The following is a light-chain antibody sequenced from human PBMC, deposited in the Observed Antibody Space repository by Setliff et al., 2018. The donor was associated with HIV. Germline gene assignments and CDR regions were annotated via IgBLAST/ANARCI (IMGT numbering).Light chain of an antibody. CDR2: DNS. CDR3: QVWDSSSEHQV. CDR1: NIGSKS. Sequence: ELTQPPSVSVAPGKTARITCGVNNIGSKSVHWYQQKPGQAPVLVVYDNSGRPSGIPERFSGSNSGNTATLTISRVEAGDEADYYCQVWDSSSEHQVFGTGTKVTVL. V-gene: IGLV3-21*03. J-gene: IGLJ1*01.